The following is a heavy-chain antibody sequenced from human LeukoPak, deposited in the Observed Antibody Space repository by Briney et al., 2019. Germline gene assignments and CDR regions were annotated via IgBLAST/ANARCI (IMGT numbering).Heavy chain of an antibody. CDR2: FYNSGTT. Sequence: SETLSLTCTVSGDSVTSGGYYWSWVRQPPGKRREWIGFFYNSGTTKYNPSLKSRVTISVGTSKNQLSLNLSSVTAADTAVYYCARSPVGATYIDYWGQGTLVTVSS. J-gene: IGHJ4*02. D-gene: IGHD1-26*01. V-gene: IGHV4-61*08. CDR3: ARSPVGATYIDY. CDR1: GDSVTSGGYY.